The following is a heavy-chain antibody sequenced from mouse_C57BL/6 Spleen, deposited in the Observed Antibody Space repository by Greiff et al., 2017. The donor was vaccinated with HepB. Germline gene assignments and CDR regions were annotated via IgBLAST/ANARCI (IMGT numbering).Heavy chain of an antibody. Sequence: ESGPGLVKPSQSLSLTCSVTGYSITSGYYWNWIRQFPGNKLEWMGYISYDGSNNYNPSLKNRIPITRDTSKNQFFLKLNSVTTEDTATYYCARDSWGYDYDDAMDYWGQGTSVTVSS. CDR2: ISYDGSN. V-gene: IGHV3-6*01. CDR3: ARDSWGYDYDDAMDY. J-gene: IGHJ4*01. D-gene: IGHD2-4*01. CDR1: GYSITSGYY.